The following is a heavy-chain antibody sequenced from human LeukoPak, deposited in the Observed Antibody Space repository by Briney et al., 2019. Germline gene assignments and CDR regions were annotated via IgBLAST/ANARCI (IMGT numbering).Heavy chain of an antibody. Sequence: ASVKVSCKASGYTFTSYGISWVRQAPGQGLEWMGWISAYNGNTNYAQKLQGRVTMTTDTSTSTAYMELRSLRSDDTAVYYCAREVPLVGATTDYYYGMDVWGQGTTVTVSS. V-gene: IGHV1-18*01. D-gene: IGHD1-26*01. CDR1: GYTFTSYG. CDR3: AREVPLVGATTDYYYGMDV. CDR2: ISAYNGNT. J-gene: IGHJ6*02.